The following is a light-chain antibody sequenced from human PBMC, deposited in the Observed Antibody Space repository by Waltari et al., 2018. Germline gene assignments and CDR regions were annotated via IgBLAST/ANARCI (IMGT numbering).Light chain of an antibody. CDR3: AAWDDSLHGHWV. CDR1: SSNIGDNV. Sequence: QSVLTQPPSASGTHGQRVTISCSGSSSNIGDNVVNWYQQLPGKAPTLLIYRSDQRHSGVPDRFSGSKSGTIASLAISGLQSADEGDYYCAAWDDSLHGHWVFGGGTKVTVL. J-gene: IGLJ3*02. V-gene: IGLV1-44*01. CDR2: RSD.